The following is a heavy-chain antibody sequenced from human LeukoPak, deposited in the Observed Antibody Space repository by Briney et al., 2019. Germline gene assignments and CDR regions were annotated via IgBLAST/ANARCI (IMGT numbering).Heavy chain of an antibody. Sequence: ASVKVSCKASGYTFTGYYMHWVRQAPGQGLEWMGWINPNSGGTNYAQKFQGRVTMTRDTSISTAYMELSRLRSDDTAVYYCARDLITIFGVVTSGFDYWGQGTLVTVSS. CDR3: ARDLITIFGVVTSGFDY. V-gene: IGHV1-2*02. D-gene: IGHD3-3*01. CDR2: INPNSGGT. J-gene: IGHJ4*02. CDR1: GYTFTGYY.